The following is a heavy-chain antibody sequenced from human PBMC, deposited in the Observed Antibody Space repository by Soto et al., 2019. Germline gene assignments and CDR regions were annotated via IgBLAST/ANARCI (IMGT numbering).Heavy chain of an antibody. CDR3: ARGGYYDSSGSRNYFYYGMNV. CDR1: GYTFSSHG. CDR2: VSPYDGYT. D-gene: IGHD3-22*01. J-gene: IGHJ6*02. V-gene: IGHV1-18*01. Sequence: QVQLVQSGAEVKKPGASVKVSCKASGYTFSSHGINWVRQAPGQGLEWLGWVSPYDGYTNYAQILQGRVSMTTDTSTKTAYMEVRSLRSDDTAVYYCARGGYYDSSGSRNYFYYGMNVWGQGTTVTVSS.